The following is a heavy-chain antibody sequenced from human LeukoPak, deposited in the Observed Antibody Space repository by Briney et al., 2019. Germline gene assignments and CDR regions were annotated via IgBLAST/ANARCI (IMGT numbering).Heavy chain of an antibody. Sequence: PSETLSLTCTVSGGSISTSTYYWGWIRQPPGKGLEWIGSISYSGSTYNNPSLKSRVTISVDTSKNQFSLKLSSVTAPDTAVYYCASSRDCSSTTCYGLFDSWGQGTLVTVSS. CDR2: ISYSGST. CDR3: ASSRDCSSTTCYGLFDS. J-gene: IGHJ4*02. V-gene: IGHV4-39*01. D-gene: IGHD2-2*01. CDR1: GGSISTSTYY.